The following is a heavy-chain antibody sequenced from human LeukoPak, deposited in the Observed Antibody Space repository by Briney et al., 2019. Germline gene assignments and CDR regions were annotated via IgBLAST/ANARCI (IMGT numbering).Heavy chain of an antibody. CDR3: ARRRGGYGDGDFDY. J-gene: IGHJ4*02. D-gene: IGHD4-17*01. CDR2: IRGDTST. CDR1: GFTASISS. Sequence: GGSLRLSCAASGFTASISSIIWVRQAPGKGLECVSYIRGDTSTEYAEYVRGRFTISRDDAKNTVYLQMNSLRVEDTSVYYCARRRGGYGDGDFDYWGQGTLVTVSS. V-gene: IGHV3-66*04.